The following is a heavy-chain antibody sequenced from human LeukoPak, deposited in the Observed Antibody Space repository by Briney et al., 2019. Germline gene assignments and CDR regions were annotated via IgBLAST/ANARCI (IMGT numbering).Heavy chain of an antibody. Sequence: SETLSLTCTVSGYSIRSGFYWGWIRQPPGQGLEWIGNIYHSGITYYTPSLKSRVTISVDTSKNQFYLKLSSVTAADTAVYYCARDVVAAAGTWDYWGQGTLVTVSS. D-gene: IGHD6-13*01. CDR3: ARDVVAAAGTWDY. CDR1: GYSIRSGFY. V-gene: IGHV4-38-2*02. CDR2: IYHSGIT. J-gene: IGHJ4*02.